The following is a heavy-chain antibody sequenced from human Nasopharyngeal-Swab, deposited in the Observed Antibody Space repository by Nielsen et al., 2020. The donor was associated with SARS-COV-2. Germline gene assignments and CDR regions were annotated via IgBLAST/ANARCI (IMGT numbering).Heavy chain of an antibody. CDR3: ARVFYYYYYMDV. CDR2: IYYSGST. Sequence: SETLSITCTVSGGSLSTVAPHWGWILHPPVKGLEWIGYIYYSGSTYYNPSLKSRVTISVDTSKNQFSLKLSSVTAADTAVYYCARVFYYYYYMDVWGKGTTVTVSS. CDR1: GGSLSTVAPH. J-gene: IGHJ6*03. V-gene: IGHV4-30-4*01.